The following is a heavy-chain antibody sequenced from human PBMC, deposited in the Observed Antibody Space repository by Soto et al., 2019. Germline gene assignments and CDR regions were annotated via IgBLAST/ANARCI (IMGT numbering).Heavy chain of an antibody. CDR3: AREQNHYYDSSGQPRLYYYYGMDV. D-gene: IGHD3-22*01. Sequence: ASVKVSCKASGYTFTSYYMHWVRQAPGQGLEWMGIINPSGGSTSYAQKFQGRVTMTRDTSTSTVYMELSSLRSEDTAVYYCAREQNHYYDSSGQPRLYYYYGMDVWGQGTTVTVSS. V-gene: IGHV1-46*01. CDR1: GYTFTSYY. CDR2: INPSGGST. J-gene: IGHJ6*02.